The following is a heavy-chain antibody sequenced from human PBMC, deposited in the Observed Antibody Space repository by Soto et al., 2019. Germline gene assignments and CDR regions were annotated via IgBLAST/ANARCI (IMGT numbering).Heavy chain of an antibody. V-gene: IGHV3-23*01. D-gene: IGHD6-13*01. Sequence: VELLESGGGLVQPGGSLTLSCTASGFSFSNYARHWVRQAPGKGLEWVSTIKDSGDDTYYLASVRGRFIISRAYSSNTLYLQMTSLRAEDTALYHCVKGGASYTSCWYANWGQGILVTGSS. CDR3: VKGGASYTSCWYAN. CDR2: IKDSGDDT. CDR1: GFSFSNYA. J-gene: IGHJ4*02.